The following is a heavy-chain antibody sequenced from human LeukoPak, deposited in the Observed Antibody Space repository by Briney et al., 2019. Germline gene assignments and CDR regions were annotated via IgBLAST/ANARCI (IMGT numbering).Heavy chain of an antibody. Sequence: GSLRLSCAASGFTFDDYAMHWVRQAPGKGLEWVSYISSSSSTIYYADSVKGRFTISRDNAKNSLYLQMNSLRAEDTAVYCCARRGSWGQGTLVTVS. CDR3: ARRGS. CDR2: ISSSSSTI. D-gene: IGHD1-26*01. CDR1: GFTFDDYA. V-gene: IGHV3-48*01. J-gene: IGHJ4*02.